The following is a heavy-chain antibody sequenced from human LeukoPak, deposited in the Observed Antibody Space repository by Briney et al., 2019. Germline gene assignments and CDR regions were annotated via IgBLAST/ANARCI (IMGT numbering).Heavy chain of an antibody. CDR2: IYTSGST. J-gene: IGHJ5*02. V-gene: IGHV4-4*07. Sequence: SETLSLTCTVSGGSISGYYWSWVRQPAGKGLEWIGRIYTSGSTNYNPSLKSRVTMSVDTSKNQFSLNLTSVTAADTAVYYCARGVYGSGHWFDPWGQGTLVTVSS. CDR3: ARGVYGSGHWFDP. CDR1: GGSISGYY. D-gene: IGHD3-10*01.